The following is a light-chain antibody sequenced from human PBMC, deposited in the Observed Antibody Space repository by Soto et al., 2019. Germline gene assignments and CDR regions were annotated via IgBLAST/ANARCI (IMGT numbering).Light chain of an antibody. Sequence: EIVLTQSPATLSLSPGERATLSCRASQSVSSYLAWYQQKPGQAPRLLIYDASNRATGIPARFSGSGSGTDFTLTITRLEPADFAVYYCQQRSNWPPYTFVQGTKLEIK. V-gene: IGKV3-11*01. CDR3: QQRSNWPPYT. CDR1: QSVSSY. J-gene: IGKJ2*01. CDR2: DAS.